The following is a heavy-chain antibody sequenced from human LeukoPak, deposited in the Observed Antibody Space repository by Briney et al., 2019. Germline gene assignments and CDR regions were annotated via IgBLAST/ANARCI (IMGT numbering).Heavy chain of an antibody. Sequence: GGSLRLSCAASGFTFSSYGMHWVRQAPGKGLEWVAVIWYDGSNKYYADSVKGRFTISRDNSKNTLYLQMNSLRAEDTAVYYCAKGGTWIQLWLNYWGQGTLVTVSS. CDR3: AKGGTWIQLWLNY. D-gene: IGHD5-18*01. CDR2: IWYDGSNK. CDR1: GFTFSSYG. J-gene: IGHJ4*02. V-gene: IGHV3-33*06.